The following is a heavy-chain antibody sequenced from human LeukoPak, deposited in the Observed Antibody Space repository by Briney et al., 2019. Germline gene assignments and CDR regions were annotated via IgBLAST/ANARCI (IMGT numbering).Heavy chain of an antibody. D-gene: IGHD3-10*01. Sequence: GGSLRLSCAASGITFWSYAMHWARQIPGKGLEGVAVISNDGSKTYHADSVKGRFTISRDNSKNTLYLQMNSLRPEDTAVHYCAREFGGFDVWGQGTSVIVSS. CDR1: GITFWSYA. V-gene: IGHV3-30-3*01. CDR2: ISNDGSKT. J-gene: IGHJ3*01. CDR3: AREFGGFDV.